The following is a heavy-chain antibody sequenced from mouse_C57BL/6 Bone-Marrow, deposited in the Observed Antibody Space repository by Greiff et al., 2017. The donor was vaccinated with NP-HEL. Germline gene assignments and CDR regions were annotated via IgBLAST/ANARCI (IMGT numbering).Heavy chain of an antibody. J-gene: IGHJ2*01. CDR2: IYPGSGST. CDR3: AREGSSYLGYYFDY. D-gene: IGHD1-1*01. CDR1: GYTFTSYW. Sequence: QVQLQQPGAELVKPGASVKMSCKASGYTFTSYWITWVKQRPGQGLEWIGDIYPGSGSTNYNEKFKSKATLTVDTSSSTAYMQLSSLTSEDSAVYYCAREGSSYLGYYFDYWDQGTTLTVSS. V-gene: IGHV1-55*01.